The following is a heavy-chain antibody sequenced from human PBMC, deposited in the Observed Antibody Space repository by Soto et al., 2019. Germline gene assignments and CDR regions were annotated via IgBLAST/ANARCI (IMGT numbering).Heavy chain of an antibody. CDR3: ATVFDL. CDR1: GFTLSGNW. Sequence: EMQLVESGGGLVQPGGSLRLSCAASGFTLSGNWIHWVRQAPGKGLEWVSRIEIDGRATSYADSAKGRFTISTDNAKSTVYLQMNSLRAEDTAVYYCATVFDLWGQGTLVTVSS. V-gene: IGHV3-74*01. CDR2: IEIDGRAT. J-gene: IGHJ5*02.